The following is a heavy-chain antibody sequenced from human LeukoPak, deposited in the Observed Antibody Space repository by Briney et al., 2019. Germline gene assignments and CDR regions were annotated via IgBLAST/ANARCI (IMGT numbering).Heavy chain of an antibody. V-gene: IGHV1-69-2*01. CDR2: VDPEDGET. Sequence: GTTVNVSCKVSGYTFTDYYMHWVQQAPGKGLEWMGLVDPEDGETIYAEKFQGRVTITADTSTDTAYMELSSLRSEDTAVYYCAIDFWSGYYSDWGQGTLVTVSS. D-gene: IGHD3-3*01. CDR3: AIDFWSGYYSD. CDR1: GYTFTDYY. J-gene: IGHJ4*02.